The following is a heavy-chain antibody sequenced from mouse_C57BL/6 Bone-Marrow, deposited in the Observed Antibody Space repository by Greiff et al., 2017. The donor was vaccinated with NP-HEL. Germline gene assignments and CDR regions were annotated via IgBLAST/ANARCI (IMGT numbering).Heavy chain of an antibody. CDR2: INSDGGSH. CDR3: ARLCSSYWYFDV. Sequence: EVKLVESGGGLVQPGESLKLSCESNEYEFPSHDMSWVRKTPEKRLELVAAINSDGGSHYDPDTMERRFIIFRDNTKKTLYLRMSSLRSEDTALYYCARLCSSYWYFDVWGTGTTVTVSS. D-gene: IGHD1-1*01. J-gene: IGHJ1*03. CDR1: EYEFPSHD. V-gene: IGHV5-2*01.